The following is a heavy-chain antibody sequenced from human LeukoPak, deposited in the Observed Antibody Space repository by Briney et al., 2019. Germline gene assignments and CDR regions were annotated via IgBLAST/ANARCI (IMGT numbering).Heavy chain of an antibody. CDR1: GFTLTTYE. CDR3: ATDCSSSSCLQSDH. V-gene: IGHV3-48*03. CDR2: ITSSSSNE. D-gene: IGHD2-2*01. J-gene: IGHJ4*02. Sequence: GGSLRLSCVASGFTLTTYEMIWVRQAPGKGLEWVSYITSSSSNEYYADSVEGRFTISRDNAKNSLYLQMNSLRAEDTAVYYCATDCSSSSCLQSDHWGQGTLVTVSS.